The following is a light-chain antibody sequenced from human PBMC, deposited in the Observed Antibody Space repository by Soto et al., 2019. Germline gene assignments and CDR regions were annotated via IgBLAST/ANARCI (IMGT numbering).Light chain of an antibody. CDR2: DVS. Sequence: QSALTQPRSVSGSPGQSVTISCTGTSSDVGGYDYVSWYQQHPGRAPKVMIYDVSKRPSGVPNRFSGSKSGNTASLTISGLQTEDEADYYCCSYAGTHTWVFGGGTKVTVL. V-gene: IGLV2-11*01. CDR3: CSYAGTHTWV. CDR1: SSDVGGYDY. J-gene: IGLJ3*02.